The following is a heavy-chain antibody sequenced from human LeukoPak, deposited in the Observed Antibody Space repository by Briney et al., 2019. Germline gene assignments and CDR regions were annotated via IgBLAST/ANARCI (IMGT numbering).Heavy chain of an antibody. CDR1: GGSISSTSYF. CDR2: IYYTGLS. V-gene: IGHV4-39*07. J-gene: IGHJ4*02. CDR3: ARAGGSGLIDY. Sequence: PSETLSLTCSVSGGSISSTSYFWGWIRQPPGKGLEWIGTIYYTGLSYYNPSLKSRVTISIDTSKNQFSLKLTSVTAADTAVYYCARAGGSGLIDYWGQGTLVTVSS. D-gene: IGHD6-19*01.